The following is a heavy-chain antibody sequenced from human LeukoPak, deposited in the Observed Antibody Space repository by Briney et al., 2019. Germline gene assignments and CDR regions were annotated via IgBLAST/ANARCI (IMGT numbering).Heavy chain of an antibody. CDR2: IKKDGSEE. D-gene: IGHD1-14*01. CDR3: ARSNPNKNALDL. CDR1: GFTLNSYL. J-gene: IGHJ3*01. V-gene: IGHV3-7*01. Sequence: GGSLRLSCAASGFTLNSYLMSWVRQAPGRGLEWVANIKKDGSEENYLDSVKGRFTVSRDNAKNSLYLQMNSLRGEDTAVYYCARSNPNKNALDLWGQGTMVTISS.